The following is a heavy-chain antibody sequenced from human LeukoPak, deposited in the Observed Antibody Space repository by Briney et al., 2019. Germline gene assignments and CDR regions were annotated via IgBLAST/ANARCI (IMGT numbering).Heavy chain of an antibody. CDR2: IIPIFGTA. V-gene: IGHV1-69*13. Sequence: ASVKVSCKASGGTFSSYAISWVRQAPGQGLEWMGGIIPIFGTANYAQKFQGRVTITADESTSTAYMELSSLRSEDTAVYYCATEHSSGRYWFDPWGQGTLVTVSS. CDR1: GGTFSSYA. D-gene: IGHD6-19*01. J-gene: IGHJ5*02. CDR3: ATEHSSGRYWFDP.